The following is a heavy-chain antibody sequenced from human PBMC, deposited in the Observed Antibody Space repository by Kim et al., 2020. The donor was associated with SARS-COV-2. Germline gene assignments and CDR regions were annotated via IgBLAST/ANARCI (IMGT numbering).Heavy chain of an antibody. CDR2: INPNSGGT. CDR3: ARDLGSGCLGY. CDR1: GYTFTGYY. Sequence: ASVKVSCKASGYTFTGYYMYWVRQAPGQGLEWMEWINPNSGGTNYAQKFQGRVTMTRDTSISTAYMELSRLRSDDTAVYYCARDLGSGCLGYWGQGTLVTVSS. V-gene: IGHV1-2*02. J-gene: IGHJ4*02. D-gene: IGHD6-19*01.